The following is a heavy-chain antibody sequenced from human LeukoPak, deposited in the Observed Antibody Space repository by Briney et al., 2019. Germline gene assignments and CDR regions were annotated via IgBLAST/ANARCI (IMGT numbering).Heavy chain of an antibody. V-gene: IGHV4-4*07. J-gene: IGHJ5*02. D-gene: IGHD6-6*01. CDR3: ARDYSSSSKSSNWFDP. CDR1: GGSISSYY. CDR2: IYTSGGT. Sequence: SETLSLTCTVSGGSISSYYWSWIRQPAGKGLEWIGRIYTSGGTNYNPSLKSRVTMSVDTSKNQFSLKLSSVTAADTAVYYCARDYSSSSKSSNWFDPWGQGTLVTVSS.